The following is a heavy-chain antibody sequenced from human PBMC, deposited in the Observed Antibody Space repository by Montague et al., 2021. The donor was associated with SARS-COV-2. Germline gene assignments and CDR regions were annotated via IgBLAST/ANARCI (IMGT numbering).Heavy chain of an antibody. CDR1: GGSISSYH. D-gene: IGHD3-10*01. V-gene: IGHV4-59*01. Sequence: SDTLSLTCTVSGGSISSYHWVWIRQPPGKGLEWIGYVSYRGSTNYNLSLKSRVTISLDTSKNRFSLRVTSVTAADTAVYYCARDVRYYYDQWGQGILVTVSS. J-gene: IGHJ4*02. CDR2: VSYRGST. CDR3: ARDVRYYYDQ.